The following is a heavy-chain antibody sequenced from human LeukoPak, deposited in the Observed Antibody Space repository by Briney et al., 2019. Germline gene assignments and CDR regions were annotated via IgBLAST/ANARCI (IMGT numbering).Heavy chain of an antibody. CDR2: IYTSGST. CDR3: ASPYQNNPAEYFQH. V-gene: IGHV4-61*02. Sequence: SQTLSLTCTVSGGSISSGSYYWSWIRQPAGKGLEWIGRIYTSGSTNYNPSLKSRVTISVDTSKNQFSLKLSSVTAADTAVYYCASPYQNNPAEYFQHWGQGTLVTVSS. D-gene: IGHD1-14*01. J-gene: IGHJ1*01. CDR1: GGSISSGSYY.